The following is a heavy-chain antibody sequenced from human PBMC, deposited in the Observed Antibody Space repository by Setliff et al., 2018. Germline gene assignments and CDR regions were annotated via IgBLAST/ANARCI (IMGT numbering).Heavy chain of an antibody. CDR3: ATEGHSSGWYSSTFDI. Sequence: ASVKVSCKVSGYTFTDYYMHWVQQAPGKGLEWMGLVDPEDGETIYAEKFQGRVTITADTSTDTAYMELSSLSSEDTAVYYCATEGHSSGWYSSTFDIWGQGTMVTVSS. D-gene: IGHD6-19*01. V-gene: IGHV1-69-2*01. J-gene: IGHJ3*02. CDR2: VDPEDGET. CDR1: GYTFTDYY.